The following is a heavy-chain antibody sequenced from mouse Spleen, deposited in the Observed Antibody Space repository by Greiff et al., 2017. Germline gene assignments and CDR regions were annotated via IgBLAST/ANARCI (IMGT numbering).Heavy chain of an antibody. V-gene: IGHV5-17*02. Sequence: EVKLLESGGGLVQPGGSRKLSCAASGFTFSSFGMHWVRQAPEKGLEWVAYISSGSSTIYYADTVKGRFTISRDNPKNTLFLQMTSLRSEDTAMYYCARDYGYYYAMDYWGQGTSVTVSS. CDR2: ISSGSSTI. CDR1: GFTFSSFG. CDR3: ARDYGYYYAMDY. D-gene: IGHD1-2*01. J-gene: IGHJ4*01.